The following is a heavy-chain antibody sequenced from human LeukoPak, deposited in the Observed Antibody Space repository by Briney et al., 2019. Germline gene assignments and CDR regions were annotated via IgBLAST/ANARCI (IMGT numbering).Heavy chain of an antibody. Sequence: GGSLRLSCAASGFTFSNAWMSWVRQAPGKGLEWVAFISSSSTFTYYADSVKGRFTISRDNAKNSLFLQMNSLRVEDTAIYYCARGYNHQIAAANDYWGQGALVTVSS. J-gene: IGHJ4*02. CDR3: ARGYNHQIAAANDY. D-gene: IGHD6-13*01. CDR2: ISSSSTFT. V-gene: IGHV3-11*06. CDR1: GFTFSNAW.